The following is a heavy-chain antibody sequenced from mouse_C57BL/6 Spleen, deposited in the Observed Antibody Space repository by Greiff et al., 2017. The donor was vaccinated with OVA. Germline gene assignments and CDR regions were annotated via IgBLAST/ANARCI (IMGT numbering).Heavy chain of an antibody. D-gene: IGHD2-4*01. J-gene: IGHJ2*01. V-gene: IGHV1-50*01. CDR2: IDPSDSYT. CDR1: GYTFTSYW. CDR3: ARRGDYEPYYFDY. Sequence: VQLQQPGAELVKPGASVKLSCKASGYTFTSYWMQWVKQRPGQGLEWIGEIDPSDSYTNYNQKFKGKATLTVDTSSSTAYMQLSSLTSEDSAVYYCARRGDYEPYYFDYWGKGTTLTVSS.